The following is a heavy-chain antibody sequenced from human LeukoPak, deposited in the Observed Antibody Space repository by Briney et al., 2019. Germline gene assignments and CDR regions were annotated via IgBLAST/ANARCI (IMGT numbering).Heavy chain of an antibody. CDR3: AREGEEYSYGHPGGDY. Sequence: ASVKVSCKASGGTFSSYAISWVRQAPGQGLEWMGGIIPIFGTANYAQKFQGRVTITADESTSTAYMELSSLRSEDTAVYYCAREGEEYSYGHPGGDYWGQGTLVTVSS. J-gene: IGHJ4*02. CDR2: IIPIFGTA. CDR1: GGTFSSYA. V-gene: IGHV1-69*13. D-gene: IGHD5-18*01.